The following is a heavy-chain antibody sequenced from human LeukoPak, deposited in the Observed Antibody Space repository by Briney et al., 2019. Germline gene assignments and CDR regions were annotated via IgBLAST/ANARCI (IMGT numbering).Heavy chain of an antibody. D-gene: IGHD3-22*01. CDR2: ISHDGTT. J-gene: IGHJ4*02. CDR3: TREDRPFCPFAY. CDR1: GGSIDITNY. V-gene: IGHV4-4*02. Sequence: SETLSLTCGVSGGSIDITNYWSWVRQAPGKGLEWIGEISHDGTTNYNPSLRSRVAMSLDRANNLFSLSLTSVTAADTAVYYCTREDRPFCPFAYWGQGVLVTVSS.